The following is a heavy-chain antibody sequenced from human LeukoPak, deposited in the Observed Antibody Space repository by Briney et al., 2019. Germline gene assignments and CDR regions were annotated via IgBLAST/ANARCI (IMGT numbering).Heavy chain of an antibody. Sequence: ASVKVSCKASGYTFTSYYTHWVRQAPGQGLEWMGIINPSGGSTSYAQKFQGRVTMTRDTSTSTVYMELSSLRSEDTAVYYCARVSSGLYYYDSSGYYFDYWGQGTLVTVSS. CDR3: ARVSSGLYYYDSSGYYFDY. J-gene: IGHJ4*02. CDR2: INPSGGST. V-gene: IGHV1-46*01. D-gene: IGHD3-22*01. CDR1: GYTFTSYY.